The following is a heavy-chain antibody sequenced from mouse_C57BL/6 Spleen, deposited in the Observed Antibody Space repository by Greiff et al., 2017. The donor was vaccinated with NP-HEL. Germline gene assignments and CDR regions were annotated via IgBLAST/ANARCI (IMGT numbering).Heavy chain of an antibody. CDR2: IYPRDGST. CDR1: GYTFTSYD. D-gene: IGHD2-3*01. Sequence: QVQLKESGPELVKPGASVKLSCKASGYTFTSYDINWVKQRPGQGLEWIGWIYPRDGSTKYNEKFKGKATLTVDTSSSTAYMELHSLTSEDSAVYCCANGYFWYFDVWGTGTTVTVSS. CDR3: ANGYFWYFDV. J-gene: IGHJ1*03. V-gene: IGHV1-85*01.